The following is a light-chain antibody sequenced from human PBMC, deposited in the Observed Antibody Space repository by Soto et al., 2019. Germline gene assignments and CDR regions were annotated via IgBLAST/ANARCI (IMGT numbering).Light chain of an antibody. J-gene: IGKJ5*01. V-gene: IGKV1-33*01. Sequence: DIDMTQSPSSLSASVGDRVTITCQASQDISNFLTWYQQKPGTAPKLLIYDASKLETGVPSRFSGSGSGTDFTLTINSLQPDDFATYYCQQYDDLPITFGQGTRLEIK. CDR3: QQYDDLPIT. CDR2: DAS. CDR1: QDISNF.